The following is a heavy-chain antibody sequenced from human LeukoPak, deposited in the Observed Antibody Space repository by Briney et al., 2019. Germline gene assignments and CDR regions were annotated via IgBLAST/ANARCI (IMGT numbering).Heavy chain of an antibody. Sequence: SETLSLTCTVSGGSIRNNYWNWIRQPPGKGLEWIGYIYYSGSTNYNPSLKSRVTISVDTSKNQFSLKLSSVTAADTAVYYCARMRGYSSGTTFDYWGQGTLVTVSS. CDR3: ARMRGYSSGTTFDY. V-gene: IGHV4-59*01. CDR2: IYYSGST. D-gene: IGHD5-18*01. CDR1: GGSIRNNY. J-gene: IGHJ4*02.